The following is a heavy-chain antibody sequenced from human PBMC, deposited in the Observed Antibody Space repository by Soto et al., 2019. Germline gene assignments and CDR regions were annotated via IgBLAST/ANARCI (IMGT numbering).Heavy chain of an antibody. J-gene: IGHJ6*02. CDR1: GYSFTSYW. Sequence: GESLKISCKGSGYSFTSYWIGWVRQMPGKGLEWMGIIYPGDSDTRYSPSFQGQVTISADKSISTAYLQWSSLKASDTAMYYCLREDLTPPYGMDVWGQGTTVTVSS. CDR3: LREDLTPPYGMDV. V-gene: IGHV5-51*01. CDR2: IYPGDSDT.